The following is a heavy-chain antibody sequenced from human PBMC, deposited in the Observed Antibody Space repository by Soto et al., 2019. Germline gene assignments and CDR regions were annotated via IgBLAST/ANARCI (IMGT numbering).Heavy chain of an antibody. CDR2: IRSKAYGGTT. CDR1: GFTFGDYA. J-gene: IGHJ3*02. CDR3: TRDLLHGGSDAFDI. D-gene: IGHD3-16*01. Sequence: GGSLRLSCTASGFTFGDYAMSWFRQAPGKGLEWVGFIRSKAYGGTTEYAASVKGRFTISRDDSKSIAYLQMNSLKTEDTAVYYCTRDLLHGGSDAFDIWGQGTMVTVSS. V-gene: IGHV3-49*03.